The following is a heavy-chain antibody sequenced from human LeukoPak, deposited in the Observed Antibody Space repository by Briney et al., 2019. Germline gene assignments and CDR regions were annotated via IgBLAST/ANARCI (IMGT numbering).Heavy chain of an antibody. CDR3: AKDPRDSSSWYFDY. CDR1: GFTFSSYA. V-gene: IGHV3-23*01. CDR2: ISGSGDRT. D-gene: IGHD6-13*01. J-gene: IGHJ4*02. Sequence: GGSLRLSCAASGFTFSSYAMNWVRQAPGKGLGWVSGISGSGDRTYYADSVKGRFTISRDNSKNTLYLEMNSLRAEDTAVYHCAKDPRDSSSWYFDYWGQGTLVTASS.